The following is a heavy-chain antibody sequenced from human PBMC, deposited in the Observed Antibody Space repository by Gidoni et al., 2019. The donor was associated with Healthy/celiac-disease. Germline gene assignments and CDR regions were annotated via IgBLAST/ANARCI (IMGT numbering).Heavy chain of an antibody. J-gene: IGHJ4*02. CDR3: AKDITDAAADAFDY. CDR2: ISWNSGSI. Sequence: EVQLVESGGGLVQPGRSLRLACAASGFTFDDYAMHWVRQAPGKGLEWVSGISWNSGSIGYADSVKGRFTISRDNAKNSLYLQMNILRAEDTALYYCAKDITDAAADAFDYWGQGTLVTVSS. V-gene: IGHV3-9*01. D-gene: IGHD6-13*01. CDR1: GFTFDDYA.